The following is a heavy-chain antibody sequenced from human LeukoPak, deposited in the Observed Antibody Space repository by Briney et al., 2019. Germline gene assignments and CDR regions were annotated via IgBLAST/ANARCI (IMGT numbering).Heavy chain of an antibody. Sequence: GGSLRLSCAASGFTVDSNYLSWVRQAPGKGLEWVSTIYTGGNTYYAASVKGRFTISRDFSKNTVFLHMNSLRAEDTAMYYCAKDQALSLSSSRALDYWGQGTLVTVSS. CDR1: GFTVDSNY. D-gene: IGHD2-2*01. V-gene: IGHV3-53*01. J-gene: IGHJ4*02. CDR3: AKDQALSLSSSRALDY. CDR2: IYTGGNT.